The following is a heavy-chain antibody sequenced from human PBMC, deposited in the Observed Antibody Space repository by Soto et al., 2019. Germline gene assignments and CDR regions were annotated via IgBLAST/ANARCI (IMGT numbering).Heavy chain of an antibody. J-gene: IGHJ4*02. Sequence: PSQTLSLTCAMSGDSVSSNSAAWNWIRQSPSRGLEWLGRTYYRSKWYTDYAVSVKSRITINPDTSKNQFSLQLNSVTPEDTAVYFCAREYCSGTSCSIFDYWGQGTLVTVSS. CDR3: AREYCSGTSCSIFDY. CDR1: GDSVSSNSAA. D-gene: IGHD2-2*01. V-gene: IGHV6-1*01. CDR2: TYYRSKWYT.